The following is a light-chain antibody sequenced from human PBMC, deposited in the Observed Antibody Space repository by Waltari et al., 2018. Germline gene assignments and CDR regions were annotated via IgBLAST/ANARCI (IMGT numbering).Light chain of an antibody. CDR3: QQYGSSVS. V-gene: IGKV3-20*01. CDR1: RSVSANF. CDR2: GAF. J-gene: IGKJ4*01. Sequence: SPGETATISCRASRSVSANFLAWYQQKPGQAPRLLIHGAFSRATGIPDRFSGSGSETDFTLNINRLEPEDFAVYYCQQYGSSVSFGGGTKLEMK.